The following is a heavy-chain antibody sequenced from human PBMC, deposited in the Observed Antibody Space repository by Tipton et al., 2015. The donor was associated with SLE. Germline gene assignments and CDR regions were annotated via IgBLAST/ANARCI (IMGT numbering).Heavy chain of an antibody. D-gene: IGHD6-13*01. CDR3: AKDQYSSSWYGGYYYGMDV. Sequence: SLRLSCAASGFTFSSYGMHWVRQAPGKGLEWVAFIRYDGSNKYYADSVKGRSTISRDNSKNTLYLQMNSLRAEDTAVYYCAKDQYSSSWYGGYYYGMDVWGQGTTVTVSS. J-gene: IGHJ6*02. V-gene: IGHV3-30*02. CDR1: GFTFSSYG. CDR2: IRYDGSNK.